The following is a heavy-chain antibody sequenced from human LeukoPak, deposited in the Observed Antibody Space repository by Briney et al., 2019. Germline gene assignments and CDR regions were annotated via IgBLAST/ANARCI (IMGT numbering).Heavy chain of an antibody. CDR2: ISASDGNT. Sequence: ASVNVSCKASRYTFTSFGISWVRQAPGQGLEWMGWISASDGNTNNAQNLQGRVTMTRDTSTSTAYMEQRSLRSDDTAVYYCARLVGYYYDSSGYYLDYWGQGTLVTVSS. CDR3: ARLVGYYYDSSGYYLDY. J-gene: IGHJ4*02. CDR1: RYTFTSFG. D-gene: IGHD3-22*01. V-gene: IGHV1-18*01.